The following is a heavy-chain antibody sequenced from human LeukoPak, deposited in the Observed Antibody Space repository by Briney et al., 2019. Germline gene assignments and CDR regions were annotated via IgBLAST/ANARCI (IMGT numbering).Heavy chain of an antibody. J-gene: IGHJ3*02. V-gene: IGHV4-39*07. CDR3: AKTVGAPTHYAFDI. CDR1: GGSISSSSYY. CDR2: IYYSGST. Sequence: SETLSLTCTVSGGSISSSSYYWGWIRQPPGKGLEWIGSIYYSGSTYYNPSLKSRVTISVDTSKNQFSLKLSSVTAADTAVYYCAKTVGAPTHYAFDIWGQGTMVTVSS. D-gene: IGHD1-26*01.